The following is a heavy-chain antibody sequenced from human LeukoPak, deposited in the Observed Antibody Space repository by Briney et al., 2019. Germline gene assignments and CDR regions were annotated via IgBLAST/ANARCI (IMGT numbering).Heavy chain of an antibody. J-gene: IGHJ4*02. CDR2: IFPGDSDT. Sequence: GESLKISCKGSGYSFTSYWIGWVRQMPGKGLEWMGIIFPGDSDTTYSPSFQGQVTISADKSISTAYLQWSSLKASDTAIYYCARRILAAAGHFDYWGQGTLVTVSS. D-gene: IGHD6-13*01. CDR1: GYSFTSYW. CDR3: ARRILAAAGHFDY. V-gene: IGHV5-51*01.